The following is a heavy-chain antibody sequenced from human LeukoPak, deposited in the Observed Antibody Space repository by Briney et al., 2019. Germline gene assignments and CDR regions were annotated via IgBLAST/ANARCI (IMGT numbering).Heavy chain of an antibody. D-gene: IGHD1-26*01. V-gene: IGHV4-39*07. CDR3: ARVGDSGYLDY. CDR2: IYYSGST. CDR1: GGSISSSRYY. J-gene: IGHJ4*02. Sequence: SETLSLTCTVSGGSISSSRYYWGWIRQPPGKGLEWIGSIYYSGSTYYNPSLKSRVTISVDTSKNQFSLKLSSVTAADTAVYYCARVGDSGYLDYWGQGTLVTVSS.